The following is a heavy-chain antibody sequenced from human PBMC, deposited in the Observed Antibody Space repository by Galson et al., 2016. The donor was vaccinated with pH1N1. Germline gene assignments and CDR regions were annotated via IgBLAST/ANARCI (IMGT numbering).Heavy chain of an antibody. CDR2: IYTSGST. V-gene: IGHV4-61*02. J-gene: IGHJ5*02. CDR3: ARVGLGGPLDS. Sequence: TLSLTCSVSGGSISRGSYYWNWIRQPAGRGLEWIGRIYTSGSTNDNPSLKSQVTISLDTSKNQISLKLSSVTAADAAVYYCARVGLGGPLDSWGQGTPVTVSS. D-gene: IGHD3-16*01. CDR1: GGSISRGSYY.